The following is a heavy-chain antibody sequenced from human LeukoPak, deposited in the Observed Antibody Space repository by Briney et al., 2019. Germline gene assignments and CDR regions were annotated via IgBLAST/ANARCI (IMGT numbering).Heavy chain of an antibody. CDR1: GGSFSGYY. CDR2: ISGSGGST. J-gene: IGHJ4*02. V-gene: IGHV3-23*01. Sequence: ETLSLTCAVYGGSFSGYYWSWIRQAPGKGLEWVSAISGSGGSTYYADSVKGRFTISRDNSKNTLYLQMNSLRAEDTAVYYCAKEHYSSGWYVPFDYWGQGTLVTVSS. CDR3: AKEHYSSGWYVPFDY. D-gene: IGHD6-19*01.